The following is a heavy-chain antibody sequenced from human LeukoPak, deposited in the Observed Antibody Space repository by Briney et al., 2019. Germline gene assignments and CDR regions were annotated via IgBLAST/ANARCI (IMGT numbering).Heavy chain of an antibody. J-gene: IGHJ5*02. CDR3: ASAAPPNNAWFDP. CDR2: IIPIFGTA. CDR1: GGTFSSYA. D-gene: IGHD1/OR15-1a*01. Sequence: SVKVSCKASGGTFSSYAISWVRQAPGQGLEWMGGIIPIFGTANYAQKFQGRVAIITDESTSTAYMELSSLRSEDTAVYYCASAAPPNNAWFDPWGQGTLVTVSS. V-gene: IGHV1-69*05.